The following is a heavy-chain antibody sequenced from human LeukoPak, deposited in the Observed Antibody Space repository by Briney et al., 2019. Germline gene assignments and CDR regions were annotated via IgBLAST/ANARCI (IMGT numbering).Heavy chain of an antibody. D-gene: IGHD1-26*01. J-gene: IGHJ5*02. CDR3: ARRGRGDWFDP. Sequence: GESLKISCKSPGYSFTNYWIGWVRQMPGKGLEWMGIIYPGDSHVIYSPSFQGQVTISADKSISTAYLQWSSLKASDTAIYYCARRGRGDWFDPWGQGTLVTFSS. CDR1: GYSFTNYW. V-gene: IGHV5-51*01. CDR2: IYPGDSHV.